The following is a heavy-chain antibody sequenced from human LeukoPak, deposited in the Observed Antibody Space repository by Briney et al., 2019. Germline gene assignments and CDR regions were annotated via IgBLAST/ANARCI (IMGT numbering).Heavy chain of an antibody. CDR1: GFTFNSYS. J-gene: IGHJ6*04. CDR2: ISGSNSYI. Sequence: GGSLRLSCAASGFTFNSYSMNWVRQAPGKGQEWVSSISGSNSYIYYADSMKGRFTISRDNAKNSLYLQMNSLRAEDTAVYYCAELGITMIGGVWGKGTTVTISS. D-gene: IGHD3-10*02. V-gene: IGHV3-21*01. CDR3: AELGITMIGGV.